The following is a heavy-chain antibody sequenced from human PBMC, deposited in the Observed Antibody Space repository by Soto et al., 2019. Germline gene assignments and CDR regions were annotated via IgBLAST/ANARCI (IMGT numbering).Heavy chain of an antibody. D-gene: IGHD3-3*01. V-gene: IGHV1-8*01. CDR1: GYTFTSYD. Sequence: QVQLVQSGAEVKKPGASVKVSCKASGYTFTSYDINWVRQATGQGLEWMGWMNPNSGNTGYAQKFQGRVTMTRNTYNSPANMELRSRRSEDTASYYCARVPPFWSGYYTPYYYYYGVDVWGHGTTVTVSS. CDR2: MNPNSGNT. CDR3: ARVPPFWSGYYTPYYYYYGVDV. J-gene: IGHJ6*02.